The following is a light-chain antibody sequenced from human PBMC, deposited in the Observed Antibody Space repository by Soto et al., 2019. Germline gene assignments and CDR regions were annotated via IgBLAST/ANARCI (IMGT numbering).Light chain of an antibody. CDR3: SSYISSRYV. J-gene: IGLJ1*01. V-gene: IGLV2-14*01. Sequence: QSVLTQPASVSGSPGQSITISCTGSSSDVGGYNYVSWYQHLPGNAPKLMIYEVSTRPSGVSNRFSGSKSGNTASLTISGLQAEDEADYYCSSYISSRYVFGTGTKHRP. CDR1: SSDVGGYNY. CDR2: EVS.